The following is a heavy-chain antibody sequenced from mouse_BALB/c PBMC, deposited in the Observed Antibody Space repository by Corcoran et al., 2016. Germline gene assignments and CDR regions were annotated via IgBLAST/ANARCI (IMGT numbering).Heavy chain of an antibody. CDR3: ARGYGNYGYFDV. J-gene: IGHJ1*01. D-gene: IGHD2-10*02. V-gene: IGHV1S34*01. Sequence: LVKNGASVKISCKASGYSFNGYYMHWVKQSHGKSLEWIGYISCYNGATSYNQKFKGKATFTVDTSSSTAYMQFNSLTSEDSAVYYCARGYGNYGYFDVWGAGTTVTVSS. CDR2: ISCYNGAT. CDR1: GYSFNGYY.